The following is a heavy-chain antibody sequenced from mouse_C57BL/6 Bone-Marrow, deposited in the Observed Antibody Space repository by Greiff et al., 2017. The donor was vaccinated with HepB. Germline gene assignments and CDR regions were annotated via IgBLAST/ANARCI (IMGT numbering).Heavy chain of an antibody. CDR3: TTRYGAY. J-gene: IGHJ3*01. Sequence: DVKLVESGAELVRPGASVKLSCTASGFNIKDDYMHWVKQRPEQGLEWIGWIDPENGDTEYASKFQGKATITADTSSNTAYLQLSSLISEDTAVYYCTTRYGAYWGQGTLVTVSA. CDR2: IDPENGDT. V-gene: IGHV14-4*01. D-gene: IGHD1-1*02. CDR1: GFNIKDDY.